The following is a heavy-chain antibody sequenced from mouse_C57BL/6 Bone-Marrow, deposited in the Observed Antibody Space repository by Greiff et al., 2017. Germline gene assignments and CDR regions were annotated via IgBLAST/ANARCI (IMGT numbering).Heavy chain of an antibody. CDR3: ARDYGSSYLSDY. V-gene: IGHV1-64*01. CDR2: IHPNSGST. Sequence: VQLQQPGAELVKPGASVKLSCKASGYTFTSYWMHWVKQRPGQGLEWIGMIHPNSGSTNYNEKFKSKATLTVDKSSSTAYMQLSSLTSEDSAVYYCARDYGSSYLSDYWGQGTTLTVSS. J-gene: IGHJ2*01. CDR1: GYTFTSYW. D-gene: IGHD1-1*01.